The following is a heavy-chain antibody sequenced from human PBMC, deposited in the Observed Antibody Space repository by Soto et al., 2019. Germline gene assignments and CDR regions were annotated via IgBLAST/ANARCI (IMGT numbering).Heavy chain of an antibody. D-gene: IGHD3-3*01. CDR3: ARDFTRSYDFWSGYDSLYYYYGMDV. Sequence: GGSLRLSCAASGFTFSSYGMHWVRQAPGKGLEWVAVIWYDGSNKYYADSVKGRFTISRDNSKNTLYLQMNSLGAEDTAVYYCARDFTRSYDFWSGYDSLYYYYGMDVSGQGTTVTVSS. V-gene: IGHV3-33*01. CDR2: IWYDGSNK. J-gene: IGHJ6*02. CDR1: GFTFSSYG.